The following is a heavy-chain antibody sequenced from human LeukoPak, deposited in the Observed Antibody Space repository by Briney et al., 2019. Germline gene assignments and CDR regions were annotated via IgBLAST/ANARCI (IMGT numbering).Heavy chain of an antibody. CDR3: AVYYYDSRGIPFHWFDP. Sequence: SETLSLTCAVHGGSFSGYSWSWIRQPPGKGLEWIGEINHSGSTNYNPSLKSRVTISLDTSKNQFSLKLSSVTAADTAVYYCAVYYYDSRGIPFHWFDPWGQGTLVTVSS. CDR2: INHSGST. D-gene: IGHD3-22*01. J-gene: IGHJ5*02. V-gene: IGHV4-34*01. CDR1: GGSFSGYS.